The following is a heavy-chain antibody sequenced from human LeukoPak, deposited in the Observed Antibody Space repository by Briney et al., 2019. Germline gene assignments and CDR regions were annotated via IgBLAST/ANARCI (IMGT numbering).Heavy chain of an antibody. CDR2: IKQDGSDK. Sequence: GGSLRLSCAASGFSFSSSWVGWVRQAPGKGLEWVANIKQDGSDKYYVDSVKGRFTISRDNARNSLYLQMNSLRAEDTAVYYCTLVQVAGVFDYWGQGTLVTVSS. CDR1: GFSFSSSW. D-gene: IGHD6-19*01. J-gene: IGHJ4*02. V-gene: IGHV3-7*03. CDR3: TLVQVAGVFDY.